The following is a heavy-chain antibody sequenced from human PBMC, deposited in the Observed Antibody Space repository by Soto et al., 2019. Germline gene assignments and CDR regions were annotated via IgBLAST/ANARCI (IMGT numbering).Heavy chain of an antibody. V-gene: IGHV3-48*01. CDR1: GFTFSRYS. D-gene: IGHD5-18*01. Sequence: GGSLRLSCAASGFTFSRYSMNWVRQAPGKGLEWVSYISSSSSTIYYADSVKGRFTISRDNAKNSLYLQMNSLRAEDTAVYYCARDSGYSYGPFDYWGQGTLVTVSS. CDR3: ARDSGYSYGPFDY. J-gene: IGHJ4*02. CDR2: ISSSSSTI.